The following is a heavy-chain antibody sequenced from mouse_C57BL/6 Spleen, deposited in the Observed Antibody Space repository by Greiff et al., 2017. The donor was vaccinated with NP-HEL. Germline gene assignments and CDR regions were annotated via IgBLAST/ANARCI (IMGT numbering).Heavy chain of an antibody. Sequence: EVQVVESGEGLVKPGGSLKLSCAVSGFTFSSYAMSWVRQTPEKRLEWVAYISSGGDYIYYADTVKGRFTISRDNARNTLYLQMSSLKSEDTAMYYCTRFGTRSYYFDYWGQGTTLTVSS. D-gene: IGHD2-14*01. J-gene: IGHJ2*01. V-gene: IGHV5-9-1*02. CDR1: GFTFSSYA. CDR2: ISSGGDYI. CDR3: TRFGTRSYYFDY.